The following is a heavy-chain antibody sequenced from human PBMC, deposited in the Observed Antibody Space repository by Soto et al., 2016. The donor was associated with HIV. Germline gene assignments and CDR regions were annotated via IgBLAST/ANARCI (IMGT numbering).Heavy chain of an antibody. CDR3: ARIDYVGLDVLLWFGEVRGGGEARGGRRWDERDRRSTVSYGGSALPDP. Sequence: EVQLVESGGGLVQPGGSLRLSCAASGFTFSSYSMNWVRQAPGKGLEWVSYISSSSSTIYYADSVKGRFTISRDNAKNSLYLQMNSLRAEDTAVYYCARIDYVGLDVLLWFGEVRGGGEARGGRRWDERDRRSTVSYGGSALPDP. CDR1: GFTFSSYS. D-gene: IGHD3-10*01. J-gene: IGHJ5*02. V-gene: IGHV3-48*04. CDR2: ISSSSSTI.